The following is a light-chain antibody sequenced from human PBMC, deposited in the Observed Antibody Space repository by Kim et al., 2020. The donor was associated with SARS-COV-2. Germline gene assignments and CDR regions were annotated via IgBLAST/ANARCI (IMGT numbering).Light chain of an antibody. V-gene: IGKV1-5*03. Sequence: GDRVTITCRASQSISSRLAWYQQKPGKAPNLLIYKASSLESGVPSRFSGSGSGTEFTLTISSLQPDDFATYYCQQYNGFSRTFGQGTKVDIK. CDR2: KAS. CDR1: QSISSR. CDR3: QQYNGFSRT. J-gene: IGKJ1*01.